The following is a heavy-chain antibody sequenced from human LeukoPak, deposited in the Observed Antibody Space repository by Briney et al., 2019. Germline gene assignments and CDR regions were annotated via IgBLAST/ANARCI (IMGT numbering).Heavy chain of an antibody. CDR1: GFTFSSYG. J-gene: IGHJ3*02. CDR3: AKNLEHAFDI. Sequence: GGSLRLSCAASGFTFSSYGMHWVRQAPGKGLEWVAVISYDGSNKYYADSVKGRFTISRDNSKNTLYLQMNSLRAEDTAVYYCAKNLEHAFDIWGQGTTVTVSS. V-gene: IGHV3-30*18. D-gene: IGHD1-1*01. CDR2: ISYDGSNK.